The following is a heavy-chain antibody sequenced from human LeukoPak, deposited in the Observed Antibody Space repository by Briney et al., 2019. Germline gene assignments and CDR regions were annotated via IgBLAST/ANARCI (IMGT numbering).Heavy chain of an antibody. J-gene: IGHJ4*02. V-gene: IGHV3-48*03. CDR3: ARQVAGTDY. CDR1: GFAFSSYE. CDR2: ISSSGSTI. D-gene: IGHD6-19*01. Sequence: GGSLRLSCAASGFAFSSYEMNWVRQAPGKGLEWVSYISSSGSTIYYADSVKGRFTISRDNAKNSLYLQMNSLRAEDTAVYYCARQVAGTDYWGQGTLVTVSS.